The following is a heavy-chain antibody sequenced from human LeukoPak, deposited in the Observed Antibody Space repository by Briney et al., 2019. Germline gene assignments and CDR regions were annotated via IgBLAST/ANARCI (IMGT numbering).Heavy chain of an antibody. Sequence: PGGSLRLSCAASGFTFSSYGMHWVRQASGKGLEWVAVISYDGSNKYYADSVKGRFTISRDNSKNTLYLQMNSLRAEDTAVYYCAKDPWGYCSGGSCFFFDYWGQGTLVTVSS. D-gene: IGHD2-15*01. CDR2: ISYDGSNK. V-gene: IGHV3-30*18. J-gene: IGHJ4*02. CDR3: AKDPWGYCSGGSCFFFDY. CDR1: GFTFSSYG.